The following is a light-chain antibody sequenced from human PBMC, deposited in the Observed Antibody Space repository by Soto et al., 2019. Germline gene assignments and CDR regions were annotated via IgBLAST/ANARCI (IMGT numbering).Light chain of an antibody. Sequence: EIVMTQSPATLSLSPGERATLSCRASLSVSSDLAWYRQKPGQAPRLLIYRAFTRATGIPARFSGSGFGTDFTLTISSLQSEDFAVYYCQRRSNWLWTFGQGTKV. CDR1: LSVSSD. CDR2: RAF. J-gene: IGKJ1*01. CDR3: QRRSNWLWT. V-gene: IGKV3-15*01.